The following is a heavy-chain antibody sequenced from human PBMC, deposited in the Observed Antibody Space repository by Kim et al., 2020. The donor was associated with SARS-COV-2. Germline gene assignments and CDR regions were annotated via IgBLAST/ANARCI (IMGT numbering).Heavy chain of an antibody. CDR1: GGSISSSNW. V-gene: IGHV4-4*02. J-gene: IGHJ4*02. Sequence: SETLSLTCAVSGGSISSSNWWSWVRQPPGKGLEGIGEIYHSGSTNYNPSLKSRVTISVDKSKNQFSLKLSSVTAADTAVYYCARWVGKVGAQHPIDYWGQGTLVTVSS. CDR3: ARWVGKVGAQHPIDY. CDR2: IYHSGST. D-gene: IGHD1-26*01.